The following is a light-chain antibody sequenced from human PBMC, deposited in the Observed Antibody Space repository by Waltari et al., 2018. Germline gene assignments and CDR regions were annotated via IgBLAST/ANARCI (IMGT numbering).Light chain of an antibody. CDR1: SSDFGDY. V-gene: IGLV2-8*01. CDR3: SSYAGSNNLV. J-gene: IGLJ2*01. Sequence: QSALTQPPSASWSPGQSVTLSCTRTSSDFGDYVSWYQHPPGKAPKLMISEVTKRPSGVPDRFSGSKSGNTASLTVSGLQAEDEADYYCSSYAGSNNLVFGGGTKLTVL. CDR2: EVT.